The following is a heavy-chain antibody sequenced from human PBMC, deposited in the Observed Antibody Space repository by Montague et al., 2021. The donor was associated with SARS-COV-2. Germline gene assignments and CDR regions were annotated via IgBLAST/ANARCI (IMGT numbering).Heavy chain of an antibody. D-gene: IGHD2-8*01. CDR1: GGSISGFY. Sequence: SETLSLTCTVSGGSISGFYWSWIRQPPGKGLEWIGYIYYSGCTKYNPSLESRVAVSVDRSKNQVSLKLTSVTAADTAVYYCARLLRSCTNGVCRTYYYYALDVWGQGTTVTVSS. CDR2: IYYSGCT. CDR3: ARLLRSCTNGVCRTYYYYALDV. J-gene: IGHJ6*02. V-gene: IGHV4-59*01.